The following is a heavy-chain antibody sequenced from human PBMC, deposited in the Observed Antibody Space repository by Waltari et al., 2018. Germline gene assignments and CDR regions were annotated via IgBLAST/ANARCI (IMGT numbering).Heavy chain of an antibody. D-gene: IGHD6-6*01. CDR3: ATRIPSDHSGSFYYYGMDV. Sequence: QLGQSGAEVKKPGSSVIVSCKASGGTFNSFALTWVRQAPGQGLEWMGGSIPRFNTPTYARKFQVRLTVTADESTSTAYMELNSLRSEDSALYYCATRIPSDHSGSFYYYGMDVWGQGTTVTVSS. CDR1: GGTFNSFA. J-gene: IGHJ6*02. CDR2: SIPRFNTP. V-gene: IGHV1-69*13.